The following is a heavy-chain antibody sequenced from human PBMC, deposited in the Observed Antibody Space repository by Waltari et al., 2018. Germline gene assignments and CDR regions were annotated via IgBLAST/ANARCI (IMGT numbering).Heavy chain of an antibody. CDR3: ARQGGGVGWMYYFDY. V-gene: IGHV4-59*08. CDR1: GGSISSYY. CDR2: IYYSGST. D-gene: IGHD3-16*01. J-gene: IGHJ4*02. Sequence: QVQLQESGPGLVKPSETLSLTCTVSGGSISSYYWSWIRQPPGKGLEWIGYIYYSGSTNYNPSLKSRVTISVDTSKNQFSLKLSSVTAADTAVYYCARQGGGVGWMYYFDYWGQGTLVTVSS.